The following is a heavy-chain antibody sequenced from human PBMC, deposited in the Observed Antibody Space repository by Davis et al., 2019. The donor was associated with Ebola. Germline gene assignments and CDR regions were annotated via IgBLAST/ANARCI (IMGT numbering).Heavy chain of an antibody. CDR2: IYEAGYT. D-gene: IGHD6-13*01. CDR1: GGSIRKSEHY. Sequence: MPSETLSLTCTVSGGSIRKSEHYWGWIRQPPGQGLEWIGSIYEAGYTYNNPSLKSRLSLSVDTSKNQFSLTLRSVTAADTAVYYCANIAAAGNYWGQGTLVTVSS. J-gene: IGHJ4*02. V-gene: IGHV4-39*07. CDR3: ANIAAAGNY.